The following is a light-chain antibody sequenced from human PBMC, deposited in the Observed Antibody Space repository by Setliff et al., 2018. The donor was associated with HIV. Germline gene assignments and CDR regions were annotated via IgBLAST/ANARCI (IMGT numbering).Light chain of an antibody. CDR2: EVS. CDR3: SSFTSSSTYV. V-gene: IGLV2-14*01. J-gene: IGLJ1*01. CDR1: SSDVGGYNY. Sequence: QSVLTQPASVSGSPGQSIAISCTGTSSDVGGYNYVSWYQQHPGKAPQLMIYEVSNRPSGVSNRFSGSKSGNTASLTISGLQAEDEADYYRSSFTSSSTYVFGSGTKVTVL.